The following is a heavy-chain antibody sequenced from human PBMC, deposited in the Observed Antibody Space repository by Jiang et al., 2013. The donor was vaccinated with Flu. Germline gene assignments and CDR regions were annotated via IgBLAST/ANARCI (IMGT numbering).Heavy chain of an antibody. CDR2: ISSSSSYT. CDR1: GFTFSDYY. CDR3: ARANGYCSGGSCLHFDY. V-gene: IGHV3-11*06. D-gene: IGHD2-15*01. Sequence: VQLVESGGGLVKPGGSLRLSCAASGFTFSDYYMSWIRQAPGKGLEWVSYISSSSSYTNYADSVKGRFTISRDNAKNSLYLQMNSLRAEDTAVYYCARANGYCSGGSCLHFDYWGQGTLVTVSS. J-gene: IGHJ4*02.